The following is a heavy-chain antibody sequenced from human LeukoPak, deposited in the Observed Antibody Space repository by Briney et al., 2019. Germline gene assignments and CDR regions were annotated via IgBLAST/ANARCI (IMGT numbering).Heavy chain of an antibody. J-gene: IGHJ4*02. V-gene: IGHV5-51*01. D-gene: IGHD6-13*01. CDR3: AIGEVAAGPAALDY. CDR1: GCSFTSYW. CDR2: IYPGDSDT. Sequence: GESLKISCKGSGCSFTSYWIGWVRQMPGKGLEWMGIIYPGDSDTRYSPSFQGQVTISADKSIRTAYRQWSSLKASDTAMYYCAIGEVAAGPAALDYWGQGTLVTVSS.